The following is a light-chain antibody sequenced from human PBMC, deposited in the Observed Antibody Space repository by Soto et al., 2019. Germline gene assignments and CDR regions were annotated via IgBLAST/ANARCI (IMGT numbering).Light chain of an antibody. Sequence: IPMTPSPSTLSASVGDRVPITCRSSQTISSWLAWYQQKPGKAPKLLIFKASSLQTGVPSKFSGSGSGTEFTLTISSLQPDDFATYYCQQYDSYLWTFGQGT. CDR3: QQYDSYLWT. V-gene: IGKV1-5*03. CDR1: QTISSW. CDR2: KAS. J-gene: IGKJ1*01.